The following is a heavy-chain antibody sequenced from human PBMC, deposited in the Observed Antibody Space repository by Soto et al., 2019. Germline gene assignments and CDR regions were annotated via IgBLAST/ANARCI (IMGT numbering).Heavy chain of an antibody. J-gene: IGHJ3*02. CDR2: IYYSGST. D-gene: IGHD2-15*01. CDR3: ARGERVVAAIDI. CDR1: GGSISSYY. Sequence: SETLSLTCTVSGGSISSYYWSWIRQPPGKGLEWIGYIYYSGSTNYNPSLKSRVTISVDTSKNQFSLKLSSVTAADTAVYYCARGERVVAAIDIWGQGTMVTVSS. V-gene: IGHV4-59*01.